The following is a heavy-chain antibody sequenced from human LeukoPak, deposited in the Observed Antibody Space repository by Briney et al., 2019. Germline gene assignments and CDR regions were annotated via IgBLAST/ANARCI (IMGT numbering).Heavy chain of an antibody. D-gene: IGHD4-11*01. CDR3: ASGYSNYAEGFDY. Sequence: ASVKVSCKASGGTFSSYAISWVRQAPGQGLEWMGGIVPIFGTANYAQKFQGRVTITADESTSTAYMELSSLRSEDTAVYYCASGYSNYAEGFDYWGQGTLVTVSS. CDR2: IVPIFGTA. CDR1: GGTFSSYA. J-gene: IGHJ4*02. V-gene: IGHV1-69*01.